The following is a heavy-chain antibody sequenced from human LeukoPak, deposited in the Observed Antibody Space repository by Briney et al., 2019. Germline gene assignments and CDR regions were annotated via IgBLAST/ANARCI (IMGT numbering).Heavy chain of an antibody. D-gene: IGHD3-10*01. CDR3: ARDPSMVRGENTPYFDY. Sequence: GASVKVSCKGSGFTFNTYGISWVRQAPGQGLEWMGWISHYTAKTDYAQKFQGRLSVTIDTATTTAYMELSSLRSEDTAVYYCARDPSMVRGENTPYFDYWGQGTLVTVSS. CDR1: GFTFNTYG. CDR2: ISHYTAKT. V-gene: IGHV1-18*01. J-gene: IGHJ4*02.